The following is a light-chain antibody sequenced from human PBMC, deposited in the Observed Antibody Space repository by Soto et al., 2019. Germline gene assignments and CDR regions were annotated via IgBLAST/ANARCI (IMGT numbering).Light chain of an antibody. CDR2: GAS. CDR3: QQYGSSPTT. V-gene: IGKV3-20*01. J-gene: IGKJ1*01. CDR1: QTVLNNY. Sequence: DIVLTQSPGTLSLSPGERATLSCRASQTVLNNYLTWYQQKPGQAPRRLIFGASFRATGIPDRFSGSGSGTDLTLTISRLEPEDFAVYYCQQYGSSPTTFGQGTKVDIK.